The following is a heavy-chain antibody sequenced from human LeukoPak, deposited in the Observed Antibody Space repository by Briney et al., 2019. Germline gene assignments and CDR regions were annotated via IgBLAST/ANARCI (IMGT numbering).Heavy chain of an antibody. CDR1: GYTFTSYA. J-gene: IGHJ4*02. CDR3: ARNSGSYYYFDY. CDR2: ISYDGSNK. D-gene: IGHD1-26*01. V-gene: IGHV3-30*04. Sequence: SCKASGYTFTSYAMHWVRQAPGKGLEWVAVISYDGSNKYYADSVKGRFTISRDNSRNTLYLQMNSLRAEDTAVYYCARNSGSYYYFDYWGQGTLVTVSS.